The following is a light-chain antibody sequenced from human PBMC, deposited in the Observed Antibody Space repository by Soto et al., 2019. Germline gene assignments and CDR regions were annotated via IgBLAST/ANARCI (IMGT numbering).Light chain of an antibody. CDR3: HQRSNWPLT. Sequence: VLTQSPATLSLSPGERATLSCRASQTVSRYLAWYQQKPGQAPRLLIYDVSKRATGIPARFSGSGSGTDFTLTISSLEPEDFAVYYCHQRSNWPLTFGGGTKLEIK. CDR2: DVS. V-gene: IGKV3-11*01. J-gene: IGKJ4*01. CDR1: QTVSRY.